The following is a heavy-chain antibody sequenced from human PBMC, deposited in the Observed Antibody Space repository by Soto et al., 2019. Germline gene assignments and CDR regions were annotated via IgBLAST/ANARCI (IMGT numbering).Heavy chain of an antibody. CDR2: ISGGGTTM. Sequence: PGGSLRLSCAASGFRFSDHYMTWIRQAPGKGLERVSKISGGGTTMYYADSVKGRFTVSRDNAKNSLYLQMNSLRAEDTAVYYCAGDPYYYGSAFWGQGTLVTVSS. CDR3: AGDPYYYGSAF. CDR1: GFRFSDHY. D-gene: IGHD3-10*01. J-gene: IGHJ4*02. V-gene: IGHV3-11*01.